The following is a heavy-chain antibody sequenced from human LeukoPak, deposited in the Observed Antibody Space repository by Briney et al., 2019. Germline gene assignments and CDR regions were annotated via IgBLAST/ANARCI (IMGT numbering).Heavy chain of an antibody. V-gene: IGHV1-2*02. CDR3: ASDVGRSESSPSYSFDY. CDR1: GYTFTGYY. Sequence: ASVKVSCKASGYTFTGYYMHWVRQAPGQGLEWMGWINPNSGGTNYAQKFQGRVTMTRDTSISTAYMELSRLRSDDTAVYYYASDVGRSESSPSYSFDYWGQGTLVTVSS. CDR2: INPNSGGT. J-gene: IGHJ4*02. D-gene: IGHD6-25*01.